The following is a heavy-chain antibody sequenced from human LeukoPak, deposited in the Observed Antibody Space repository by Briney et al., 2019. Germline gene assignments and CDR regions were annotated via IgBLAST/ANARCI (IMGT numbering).Heavy chain of an antibody. CDR2: INHSGST. D-gene: IGHD3-22*01. Sequence: SETLSLTCTVSGGSISSYYWSWIRQPPGKGLEWIGEINHSGSTNYNPSLKSRVTISVNTSKNQFSLKLSSVTAADTAVYYCARRITMIYYPGTCTWFDPWGQGTLVTVSS. CDR3: ARRITMIYYPGTCTWFDP. V-gene: IGHV4-34*01. CDR1: GGSISSYY. J-gene: IGHJ5*02.